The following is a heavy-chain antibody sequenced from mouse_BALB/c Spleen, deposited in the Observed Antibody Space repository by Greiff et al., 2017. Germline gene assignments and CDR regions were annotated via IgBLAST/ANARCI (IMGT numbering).Heavy chain of an antibody. CDR3: AIYYGNFPFAY. CDR1: GYTFTSYW. Sequence: VQLVESGAELAKPGASVKMSCKASGYTFTSYWMHWVKQRPGQGLEWIGYINPSTGYTEYNQKFKGKATLTVDKSSSTAFMHLNSLTSEDSAVYYCAIYYGNFPFAYWGQGTLVTVSA. D-gene: IGHD2-1*01. CDR2: INPSTGYT. J-gene: IGHJ3*01. V-gene: IGHV1-7*01.